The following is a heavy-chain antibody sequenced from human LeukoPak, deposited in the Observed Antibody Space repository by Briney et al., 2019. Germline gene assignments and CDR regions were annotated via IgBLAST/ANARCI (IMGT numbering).Heavy chain of an antibody. J-gene: IGHJ3*02. Sequence: GGSLRLSCAASGFTFSSYSMNWVRQAPGKGLEWVSSISSSSSYIYYADSVKGRFTISRDNAKNSLYLQMNSLRAEDTALYYCAKDIVVITGRAFDIWGQGTMVTVSS. D-gene: IGHD3-22*01. CDR3: AKDIVVITGRAFDI. V-gene: IGHV3-21*04. CDR1: GFTFSSYS. CDR2: ISSSSSYI.